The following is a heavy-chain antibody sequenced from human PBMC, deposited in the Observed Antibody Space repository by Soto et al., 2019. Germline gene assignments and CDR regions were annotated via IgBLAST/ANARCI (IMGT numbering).Heavy chain of an antibody. D-gene: IGHD4-17*01. J-gene: IGHJ4*02. CDR1: RFTFNSYW. Sequence: GGSLRLSCAASRFTFNSYWMHWVRQAPGKGLVWVSRIDRDGSSGSSTTYADSVRGRFTISRDNAKNTLYLQMNSLRAEDTGVYYCTREIMTAVAIDYWGQGTLVTVSS. CDR3: TREIMTAVAIDY. CDR2: IDRDGSSGSST. V-gene: IGHV3-74*03.